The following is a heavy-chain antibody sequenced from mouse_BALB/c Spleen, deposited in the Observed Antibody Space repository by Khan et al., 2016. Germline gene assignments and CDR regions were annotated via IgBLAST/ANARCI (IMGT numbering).Heavy chain of an antibody. D-gene: IGHD2-10*02. CDR1: GFTFSSYG. J-gene: IGHJ2*01. Sequence: EVELVESGGGLVQPGGSLKLSCAASGFTFSSYGMSWVRQTPDKRLELVATINSNGGSTYYPDSVKGRFTTSRDNAKNTLYLQMSSLKSEDTAMYYCARVEYGFDYWGQGTTLTVSS. V-gene: IGHV5-6-3*01. CDR2: INSNGGST. CDR3: ARVEYGFDY.